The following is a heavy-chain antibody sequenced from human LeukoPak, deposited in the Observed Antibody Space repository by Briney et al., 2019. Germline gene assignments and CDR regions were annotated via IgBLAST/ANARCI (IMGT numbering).Heavy chain of an antibody. V-gene: IGHV3-15*01. CDR2: IKSKTDGGTT. CDR3: TILDIVVVVAARQPLD. CDR1: GFTFSNAG. J-gene: IGHJ4*02. D-gene: IGHD2-15*01. Sequence: GGSLRLSCAASGFTFSNAGMSWVRQAPGKGLEWVGRIKSKTDGGTTDYAAPVKGRFTISRDDSKNTLYLQMNSLKTEDTAVYYCTILDIVVVVAARQPLDWGQGTLVTVSS.